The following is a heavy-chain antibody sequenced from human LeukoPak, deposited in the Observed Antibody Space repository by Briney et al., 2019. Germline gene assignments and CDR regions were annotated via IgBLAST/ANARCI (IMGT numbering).Heavy chain of an antibody. V-gene: IGHV3-23*01. D-gene: IGHD5-24*01. CDR1: GFSFSSYA. CDR2: TSGSGSST. Sequence: GGSLRLSRAASGFSFSSYAMSWVRQGPGKGLEWVSATSGSGSSTYYADSVKGRFTISRDNSKNTLYLQMDSLRAEDTALYYCAKRDGYNSNPLKDWGQGTLVTVSS. J-gene: IGHJ4*02. CDR3: AKRDGYNSNPLKD.